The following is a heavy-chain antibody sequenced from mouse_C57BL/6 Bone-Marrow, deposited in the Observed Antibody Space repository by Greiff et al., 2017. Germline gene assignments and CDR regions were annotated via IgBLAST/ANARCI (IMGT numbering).Heavy chain of an antibody. CDR1: GFTFSNYW. CDR2: IRLKSDNYAT. V-gene: IGHV6-3*01. J-gene: IGHJ4*01. CDR3: TGDGYYCYYAMDY. Sequence: EVKVEESGGGLVQPGGSMKLSCVASGFTFSNYWMNWVRQSPEKGLEWVAQIRLKSDNYATHYAESVKGRFTISRDDSKSSVYLQMNNLRAEDTGIYYCTGDGYYCYYAMDYWGQGTSVTVSS. D-gene: IGHD2-3*01.